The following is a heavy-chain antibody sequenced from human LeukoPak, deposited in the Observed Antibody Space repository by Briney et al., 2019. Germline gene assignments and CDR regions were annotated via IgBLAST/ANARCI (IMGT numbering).Heavy chain of an antibody. CDR2: IYDSGST. CDR1: GGSISSYY. CDR3: ARVGGTNYYYYGMDV. D-gene: IGHD1-1*01. V-gene: IGHV4-59*12. J-gene: IGHJ6*02. Sequence: SETLSLTCTVSGGSISSYYWSWIRQPPGKGLEWIGYIYDSGSTNYNPSLKSRVTISVDTSKNQFPLKLSSVTAADTAVYYCARVGGTNYYYYGMDVWGQGTTVTVSS.